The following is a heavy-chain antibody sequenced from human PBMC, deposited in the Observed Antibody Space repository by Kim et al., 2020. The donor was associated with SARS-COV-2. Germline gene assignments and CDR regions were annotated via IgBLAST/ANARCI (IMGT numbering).Heavy chain of an antibody. D-gene: IGHD6-19*01. V-gene: IGHV3-30*03. CDR1: GFILSRFG. Sequence: GGSLRLSCVASGFILSRFGMHWVRQAPGKGLEWVTTISYDGSIQYYGDSVKGRFTISRDNSKNKLFLQMNSLRDEDTAVYYCTSGAVAGNDAFDIWGQGTVVTVSS. J-gene: IGHJ3*02. CDR3: TSGAVAGNDAFDI. CDR2: ISYDGSIQ.